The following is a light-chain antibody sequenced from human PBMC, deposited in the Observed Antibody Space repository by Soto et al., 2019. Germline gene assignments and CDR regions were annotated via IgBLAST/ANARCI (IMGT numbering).Light chain of an antibody. Sequence: QSALTQPASVSGTLGQSITISCTATSSDVGGYNFVSWYQQHPGKAPKLLIYEGSNRPSGVSNRFSGSKSGNTASLTISGLHAADVADYYCSSYTSTTTLVFGTGTKLTVL. J-gene: IGLJ1*01. CDR2: EGS. CDR3: SSYTSTTTLV. V-gene: IGLV2-14*01. CDR1: SSDVGGYNF.